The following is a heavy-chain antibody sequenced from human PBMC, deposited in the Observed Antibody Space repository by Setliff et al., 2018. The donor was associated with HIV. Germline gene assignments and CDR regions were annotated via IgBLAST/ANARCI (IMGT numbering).Heavy chain of an antibody. CDR2: INSNNGGT. CDR3: AREERYGDGKGALDY. CDR1: GYTFTAYY. D-gene: IGHD4-17*01. J-gene: IGHJ4*02. Sequence: GASVKVSCKTSGYTFTAYYIHWVRQAPGQGLEWMGWINSNNGGTKYAQNFQGRVTMTRDTSITTAYMELSSLISDDTAVYYCAREERYGDGKGALDYWGQGMLVTVSS. V-gene: IGHV1-2*02.